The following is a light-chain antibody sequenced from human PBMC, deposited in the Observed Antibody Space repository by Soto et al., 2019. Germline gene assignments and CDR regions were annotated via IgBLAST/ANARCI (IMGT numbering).Light chain of an antibody. J-gene: IGKJ1*01. CDR3: QQRSNWPLT. Sequence: ILLTQSPGTLSLSPGERATLSCRASQSVSSSYLAWYQQKPGQAPRLLIYGASSRATGIPDRFSGSGSGTEFTLTISSLEPEDFAVYYCQQRSNWPLTFGQGTKVDIK. V-gene: IGKV3D-20*02. CDR1: QSVSSSY. CDR2: GAS.